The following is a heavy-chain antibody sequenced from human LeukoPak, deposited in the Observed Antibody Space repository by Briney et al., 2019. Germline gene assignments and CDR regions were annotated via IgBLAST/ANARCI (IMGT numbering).Heavy chain of an antibody. D-gene: IGHD3-22*01. V-gene: IGHV3-21*01. CDR1: GFTFSSYS. CDR3: ARAFSGYYSF. Sequence: PGGSLRLSCAASGFTFSSYSMNWVRQAPGKGLEWVSSISSSSSYIYYADSVKGRFTISRDNAKNSLYLQMNSLRAGDTAVYYCARAFSGYYSFWGQGTLVTVSS. J-gene: IGHJ4*02. CDR2: ISSSSSYI.